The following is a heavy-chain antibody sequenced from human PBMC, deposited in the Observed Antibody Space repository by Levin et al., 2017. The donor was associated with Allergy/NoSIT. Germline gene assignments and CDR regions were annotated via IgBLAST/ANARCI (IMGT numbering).Heavy chain of an antibody. Sequence: GGSLRLSCAASGFTFSSYSMNWVRQAPGKGLEWVSYISSSSSTIYYADSVKGRFTISRDNAKNSLYLQMNSLRAEDTAVYYCARALLTGGYYDILTGYYSGNDYWGQGTLVTVSS. D-gene: IGHD3-9*01. CDR2: ISSSSSTI. CDR3: ARALLTGGYYDILTGYYSGNDY. CDR1: GFTFSSYS. J-gene: IGHJ4*02. V-gene: IGHV3-48*01.